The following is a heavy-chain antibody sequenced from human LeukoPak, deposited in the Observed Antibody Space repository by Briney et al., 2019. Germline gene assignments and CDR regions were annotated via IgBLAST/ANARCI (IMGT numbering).Heavy chain of an antibody. CDR2: ISSSSSYI. V-gene: IGHV3-21*01. D-gene: IGHD3-9*01. J-gene: IGHJ4*02. Sequence: GGSLRLSCAASGFTLSSYAMNWVRQAPGKGLEWVSSISSSSSYIFYADSVRGRFTISRDNAKNSLYLQMNSLRAEDTAVYYCAREYYDILTGYYHYYFDYWGQGTLVTVSS. CDR1: GFTLSSYA. CDR3: AREYYDILTGYYHYYFDY.